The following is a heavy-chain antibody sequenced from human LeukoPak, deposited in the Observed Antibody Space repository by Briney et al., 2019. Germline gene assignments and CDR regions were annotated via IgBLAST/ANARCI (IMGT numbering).Heavy chain of an antibody. CDR2: MNQGGSEN. CDR3: ARAGSTGSVDY. J-gene: IGHJ4*02. CDR1: GFTFSDFW. Sequence: PGGSLRLSCAASGFTFSDFWMSWVRQAPGKGLEWVAIMNQGGSENYYVDSVRGRFPISRDNAKNSLYLQMNSLRAEDTAVYYCARAGSTGSVDYWGQGTLVTVSS. D-gene: IGHD4-17*01. V-gene: IGHV3-7*01.